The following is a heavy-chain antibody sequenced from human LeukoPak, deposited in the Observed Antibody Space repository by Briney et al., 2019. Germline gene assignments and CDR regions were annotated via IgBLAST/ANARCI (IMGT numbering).Heavy chain of an antibody. CDR1: GFTFSDYA. J-gene: IGHJ4*01. Sequence: GGSLRLSCAASGFTFSDYAMHWVRLAPGKGLEWVAVISFDGNNKYYADSVKGRFTISRDNSKNTLYLQMNSLRVEDTAVYYCAIFVLRRVYWGQGTLVTVSS. CDR2: ISFDGNNK. D-gene: IGHD3-3*01. V-gene: IGHV3-30*04. CDR3: AIFVLRRVY.